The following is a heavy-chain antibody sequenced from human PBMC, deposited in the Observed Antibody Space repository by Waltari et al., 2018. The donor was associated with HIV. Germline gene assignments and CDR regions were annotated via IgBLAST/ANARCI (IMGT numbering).Heavy chain of an antibody. J-gene: IGHJ4*01. D-gene: IGHD2-21*01. CDR2: ISAYNGDT. V-gene: IGHV1-18*03. CDR1: GYTFTRNG. CDR3: AREGGDNYGDY. Sequence: QVPLVQSGAEVKKPGASVKVSCKSAGYTFTRNGISWVRQAPGQGPEWMGWISAYNGDTHYAQRLQGRVTMTTDTSTSIAYMELRSLRSDDMAVYYCAREGGDNYGDYWGHGTLVTVSS.